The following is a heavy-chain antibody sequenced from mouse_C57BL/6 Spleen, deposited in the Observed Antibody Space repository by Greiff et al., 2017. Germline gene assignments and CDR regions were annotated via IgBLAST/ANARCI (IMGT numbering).Heavy chain of an antibody. V-gene: IGHV3-6*01. D-gene: IGHD4-1*01. CDR1: GYSITSGYY. Sequence: EVKLQESGPGLVKPSQSLSLTCSVTGYSITSGYYWNWIRQFPGNKLEWMGYISYDGSNNYNPSLKNRISITRDTSKNQFFLKLNSVTTEETATYYCARDSGWDDYAMDYWGQGTSVTVSS. J-gene: IGHJ4*01. CDR3: ARDSGWDDYAMDY. CDR2: ISYDGSN.